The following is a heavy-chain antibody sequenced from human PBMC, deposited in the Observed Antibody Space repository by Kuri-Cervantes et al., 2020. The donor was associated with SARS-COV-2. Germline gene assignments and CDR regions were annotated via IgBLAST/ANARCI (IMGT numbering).Heavy chain of an antibody. D-gene: IGHD1-7*01. CDR3: ARGFELPRDFDP. V-gene: IGHV3-30-3*01. CDR1: GFTFSTYT. Sequence: GGSLRLSCAASGFTFSTYTMHWVRQAPGKGLEWVAVTTDGGTNKYYADSVKGRFTISRDNSKNTLYLQMNSLRTEDTAVYYCARGFELPRDFDPWGRGTLVTVSS. J-gene: IGHJ2*01. CDR2: TTDGGTNK.